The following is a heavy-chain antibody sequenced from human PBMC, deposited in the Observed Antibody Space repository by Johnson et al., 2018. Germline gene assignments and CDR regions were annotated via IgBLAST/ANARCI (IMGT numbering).Heavy chain of an antibody. CDR3: AKGGDDGFWSGRAGDRPGDYYYYMDV. Sequence: QVQLQESGGGVVQPRRSLRLSCSASGFMFKNYGMHWARQAPGKGLAWVSFISYDGSDKYYADSVKGRFAISRDFSKTTLYLQMNNLKVEETAIYYCAKGGDDGFWSGRAGDRPGDYYYYMDVWGKGTTVIVSS. D-gene: IGHD3-3*01. CDR1: GFMFKNYG. V-gene: IGHV3-30*18. J-gene: IGHJ6*03. CDR2: ISYDGSDK.